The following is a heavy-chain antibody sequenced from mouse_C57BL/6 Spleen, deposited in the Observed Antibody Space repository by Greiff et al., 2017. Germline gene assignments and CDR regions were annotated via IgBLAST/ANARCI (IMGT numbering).Heavy chain of an antibody. CDR1: GYSFTSYY. V-gene: IGHV1-66*01. D-gene: IGHD2-13*01. J-gene: IGHJ2*01. CDR2: IYPGSGNT. Sequence: VKLMESGPELVKPGASVKISCKASGYSFTSYYIHWVKQRPGQGLEWIGWIYPGSGNTKYNEKFKGKATLTADTSSSTAYMQLSSLTSEDSAVYYCARWTNYFDYWGQGTTLTVSS. CDR3: ARWTNYFDY.